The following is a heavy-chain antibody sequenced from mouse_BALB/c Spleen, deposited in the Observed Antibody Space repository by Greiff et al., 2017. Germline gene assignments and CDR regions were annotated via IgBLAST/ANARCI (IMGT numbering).Heavy chain of an antibody. CDR2: IDPETGGT. CDR3: AGGQMTLAMDY. Sequence: VHLVESGAELVRPGASVTLSCKASGYTFTDYEMHWVKQTPVHGLEWIGAIDPETGGTAYNQKFKGKATLTADKSSSPAYMELRSLTSEDSAVYYCAGGQMTLAMDYWGQGTSVTVSS. J-gene: IGHJ4*01. CDR1: GYTFTDYE. V-gene: IGHV1-15*01.